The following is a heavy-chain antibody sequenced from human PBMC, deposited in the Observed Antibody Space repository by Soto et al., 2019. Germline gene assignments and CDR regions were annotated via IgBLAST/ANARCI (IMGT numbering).Heavy chain of an antibody. CDR2: IYYSGST. CDR3: ARGLSGGYCSGGSCHPTTIGPAFDP. D-gene: IGHD2-15*01. V-gene: IGHV4-31*03. CDR1: GGSISSGGYY. J-gene: IGHJ5*02. Sequence: SETLSLTCTVSGGSISSGGYYWSWIRQHPGKGLEWIGYIYYSGSTYYNPSLKSRVTISVDTSKNQFSLKLSSVTAADTAVYYCARGLSGGYCSGGSCHPTTIGPAFDPWGQGTLVTVYS.